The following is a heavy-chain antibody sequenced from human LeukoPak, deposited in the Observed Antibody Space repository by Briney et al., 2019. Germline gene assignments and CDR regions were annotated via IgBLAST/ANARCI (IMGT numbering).Heavy chain of an antibody. D-gene: IGHD6-19*01. CDR1: SGSISGDY. CDR2: ISSFGTP. J-gene: IGHJ4*02. Sequence: PSETLSHTCSVFSGSISGDYWSWIRQPPGKGLQWIGHISSFGTPTYNPSLKSRVTISVDTSKNHLSLKLTSVAAADTAFYYCARWSPYSSGWYFDPWGQGTLVTVSS. V-gene: IGHV4-59*01. CDR3: ARWSPYSSGWYFDP.